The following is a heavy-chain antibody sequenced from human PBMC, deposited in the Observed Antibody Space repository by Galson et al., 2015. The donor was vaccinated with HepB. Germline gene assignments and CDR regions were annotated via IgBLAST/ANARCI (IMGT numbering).Heavy chain of an antibody. V-gene: IGHV1-18*01. CDR3: ARGGLDCSGGSCYGLDEQNDNWFDP. CDR2: ISAFNGNT. J-gene: IGHJ5*02. D-gene: IGHD2-15*01. Sequence: SVKVSCKASGYTFTSYGITWVRQAPGQGLEWMGWISAFNGNTNYAQKLQGRVTMTTDTSTSVAYMELRSLRSDDTAVYYCARGGLDCSGGSCYGLDEQNDNWFDPWGQGTLVTVSS. CDR1: GYTFTSYG.